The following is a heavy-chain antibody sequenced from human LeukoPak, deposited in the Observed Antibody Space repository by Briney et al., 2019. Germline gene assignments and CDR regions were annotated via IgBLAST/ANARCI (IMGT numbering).Heavy chain of an antibody. CDR2: ISGSASDV. V-gene: IGHV3-11*01. Sequence: PSETLSLTCTVSGDSISSSSYYWGWIRQAPGKGLELLSYISGSASDVNYIDSVRGRFTISRDNAKNSLYLHMNSLTVEDTAVYYCSRDPRHNDYWGQGTLVTVSS. J-gene: IGHJ4*02. CDR3: SRDPRHNDY. CDR1: GDSISSSSYY.